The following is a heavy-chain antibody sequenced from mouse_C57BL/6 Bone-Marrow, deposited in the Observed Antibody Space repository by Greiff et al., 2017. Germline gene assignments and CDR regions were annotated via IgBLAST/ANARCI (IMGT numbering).Heavy chain of an antibody. CDR1: GYTFTSYW. CDR3: ARRQLRPGARDY. Sequence: QVQLQQPGAELVKPGASVKLSCKASGYTFTSYWMHWVKQRPGQGLEWIGMIHPNSGSTNYNEKFKSKATLTVDKSSSTAYMQLSSLTSEDSAVYYCARRQLRPGARDYWGQGTSGTVAS. CDR2: IHPNSGST. J-gene: IGHJ4*01. V-gene: IGHV1-64*01. D-gene: IGHD3-2*02.